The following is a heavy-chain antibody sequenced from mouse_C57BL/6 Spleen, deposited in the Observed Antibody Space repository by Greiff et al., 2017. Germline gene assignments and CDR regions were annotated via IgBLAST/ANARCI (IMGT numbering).Heavy chain of an antibody. CDR3: ARSRLRDYAMDY. V-gene: IGHV1-52*01. CDR2: IDPSDSET. J-gene: IGHJ4*01. Sequence: QVQLQQPGAELVRPGSSVKLSCKASGYTFTSYWMHWVKQRPIQGLEWIGNIDPSDSETHYNQKCKDKATLTVYKSSSTAYMQHSSLTSEDSEVYYCARSRLRDYAMDYWGQGTSVTVSA. CDR1: GYTFTSYW. D-gene: IGHD2-4*01.